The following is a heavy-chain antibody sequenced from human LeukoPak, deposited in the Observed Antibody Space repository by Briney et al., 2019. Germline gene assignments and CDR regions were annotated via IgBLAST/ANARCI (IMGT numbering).Heavy chain of an antibody. CDR3: ARGRASGSFIIDY. D-gene: IGHD3-10*01. Sequence: ASVKVSCKASGYTFTGYYMHWVRQAPGQGLEWMGWINPNSGGTNYAQKFQGRVTMTRDTSISTAYMELSRLRSDDTAVYYCARGRASGSFIIDYWGQGTLVTVSS. V-gene: IGHV1-2*02. J-gene: IGHJ4*02. CDR2: INPNSGGT. CDR1: GYTFTGYY.